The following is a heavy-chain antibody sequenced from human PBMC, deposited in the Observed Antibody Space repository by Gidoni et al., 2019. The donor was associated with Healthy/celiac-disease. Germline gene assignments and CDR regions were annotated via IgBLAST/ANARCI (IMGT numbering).Heavy chain of an antibody. CDR3: ARDHWGGITGTTGAEERGGDY. J-gene: IGHJ4*02. CDR1: GYTFTSYY. Sequence: QVQLVQSGAEVKKPGASVKVSCKASGYTFTSYYMHWVRQAPGQGLEWMGIINPSGGSTSYAQKFQGRVTMTRDTSTSTVYMELSSLRSEDTAVYYCARDHWGGITGTTGAEERGGDYWGQGTLVTVSS. CDR2: INPSGGST. D-gene: IGHD1-7*01. V-gene: IGHV1-46*01.